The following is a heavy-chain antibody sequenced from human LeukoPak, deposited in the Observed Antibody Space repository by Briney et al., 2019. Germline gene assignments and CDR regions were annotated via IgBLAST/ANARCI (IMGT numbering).Heavy chain of an antibody. CDR3: ARRHTNIDY. Sequence: GESLKISCKASGYTFTNYWIGWVRQMPGKGLEWMGFIYPDDSDSRYSPSFQGQVTISADKSITTAYLQWSSLKASDTAMYYCARRHTNIDYWGQGTPVTVSS. CDR1: GYTFTNYW. D-gene: IGHD2-2*01. J-gene: IGHJ4*02. CDR2: IYPDDSDS. V-gene: IGHV5-51*01.